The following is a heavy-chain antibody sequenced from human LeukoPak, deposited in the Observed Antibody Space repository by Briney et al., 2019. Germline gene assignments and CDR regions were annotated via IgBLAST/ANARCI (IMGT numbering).Heavy chain of an antibody. CDR3: ALSYGSGSYDFDY. Sequence: GGSLRLSCAASGFTFSSYSMNWVRQAPGQGLDWVSSISSSSSYIYYADSVKGRFTISRDNAKNSLYLQMNSLRAEDTAVYYCALSYGSGSYDFDYWGQGALVTVSS. D-gene: IGHD3-10*01. CDR1: GFTFSSYS. V-gene: IGHV3-21*01. CDR2: ISSSSSYI. J-gene: IGHJ4*02.